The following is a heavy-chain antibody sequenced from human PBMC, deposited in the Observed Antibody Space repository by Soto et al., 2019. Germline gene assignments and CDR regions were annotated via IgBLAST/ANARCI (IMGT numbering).Heavy chain of an antibody. D-gene: IGHD2-15*01. CDR3: ARVLKDYCSGDKGNLFDS. CDR2: INHSGST. J-gene: IGHJ5*01. CDR1: GVTFSGYS. V-gene: IGHV4-34*01. Sequence: SETLSLSWAVSGVTFSGYSWSWIRQPPGKGLEWIGEINHSGSTNYNPSLKSRVTILFDATNNQISLQVRSTTPADATVYYCARVLKDYCSGDKGNLFDSWGQGTPVTVSS.